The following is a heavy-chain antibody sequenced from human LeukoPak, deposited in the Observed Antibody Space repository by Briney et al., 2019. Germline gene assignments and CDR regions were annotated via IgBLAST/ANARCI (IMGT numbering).Heavy chain of an antibody. CDR1: GFTFSAYS. CDR3: VRDSFDSTGQYYFDY. Sequence: GGSLRLSCAASGFTFSAYSMNWVRQAPGKGLEWLSFIRGGGGTIYYAASVKGRFTISRDNAKNSLYLQMNSLRAEDTAVYYCVRDSFDSTGQYYFDYWGLGTLVTVSS. CDR2: IRGGGGTI. V-gene: IGHV3-48*04. D-gene: IGHD3-22*01. J-gene: IGHJ4*02.